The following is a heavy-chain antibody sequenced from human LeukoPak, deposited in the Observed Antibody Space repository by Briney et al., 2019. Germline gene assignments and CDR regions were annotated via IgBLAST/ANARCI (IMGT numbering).Heavy chain of an antibody. Sequence: PSETLSLTCTVYGGSISSSSYYWGWIRQPPGKGLEWIGSMSHSGSTYYKASLKSRVTISVDTSKNQFSLNLSSVTAADTAVYYCARQSGQMGAAADPFDYWGQGTLVTVSS. CDR2: MSHSGST. D-gene: IGHD6-13*01. CDR1: GGSISSSSYY. CDR3: ARQSGQMGAAADPFDY. V-gene: IGHV4-39*01. J-gene: IGHJ4*02.